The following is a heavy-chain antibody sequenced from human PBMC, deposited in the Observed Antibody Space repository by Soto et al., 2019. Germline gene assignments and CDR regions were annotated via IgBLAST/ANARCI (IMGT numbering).Heavy chain of an antibody. CDR3: ARDSLGYSSGWLDY. CDR2: ISYSGST. CDR1: GGSISSYY. V-gene: IGHV4-59*12. D-gene: IGHD6-19*01. J-gene: IGHJ4*02. Sequence: SETLSLTCTVSGGSISSYYWSWIRQSPEKGLEYIGYISYSGSTYYNPSLKSRVTISVDTSKNQFSLKLSSVTAADTAVYYCARDSLGYSSGWLDYWGQGTLVTVSS.